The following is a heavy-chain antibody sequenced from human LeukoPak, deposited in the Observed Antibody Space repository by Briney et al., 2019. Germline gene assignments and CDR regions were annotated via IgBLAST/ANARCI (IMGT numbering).Heavy chain of an antibody. Sequence: GASVKVSCKASGYTFTSYGISWVRQAPGQGLERMGWISAYNGNTNYAQKLQGRVTMTTDTFTSKAYMELRSLRSDDTAVYYCARERVGAIAVDYYYYRDVWGKGTTVTVSS. CDR1: GYTFTSYG. D-gene: IGHD1-26*01. J-gene: IGHJ6*03. V-gene: IGHV1-18*01. CDR3: ARERVGAIAVDYYYYRDV. CDR2: ISAYNGNT.